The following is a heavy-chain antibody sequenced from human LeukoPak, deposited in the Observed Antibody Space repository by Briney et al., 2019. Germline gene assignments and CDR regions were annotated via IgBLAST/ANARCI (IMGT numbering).Heavy chain of an antibody. CDR3: AKAPVTSCRGAFCYPFDY. CDR1: GFALSSYA. CDR2: MSSSDDGR. Sequence: GGSLRLSCAASGFALSSYAMSWVRQAPGKGLEWVSAMSSSDDGRYYAASVRGRFTISRDTSRSTLYLQMNSLRAEDAAVYYCAKAPVTSCRGAFCYPFDYWGQGTLVTVSS. J-gene: IGHJ4*02. V-gene: IGHV3-23*01. D-gene: IGHD2-15*01.